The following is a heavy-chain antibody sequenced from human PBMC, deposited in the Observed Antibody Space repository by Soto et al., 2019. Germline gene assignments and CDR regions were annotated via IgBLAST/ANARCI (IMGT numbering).Heavy chain of an antibody. CDR1: GFTFSSYG. J-gene: IGHJ3*02. CDR3: AKPHLPAAISKDNDAFDI. V-gene: IGHV3-30*18. D-gene: IGHD2-2*02. Sequence: GGSRRLSCAASGFTFSSYGMHWVRQAPGKGLEWVAVISYDGSNKYYADSVKGRFTISRDNSKNTLYLQMNSLRAEDTAVYYCAKPHLPAAISKDNDAFDIWGQGTMVTVSS. CDR2: ISYDGSNK.